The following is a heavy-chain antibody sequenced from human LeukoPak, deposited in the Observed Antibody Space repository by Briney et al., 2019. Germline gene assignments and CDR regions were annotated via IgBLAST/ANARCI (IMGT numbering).Heavy chain of an antibody. Sequence: ASVKVSCKASGYTFTSYGISWVRQAPGQGLEWMGWISAYNGNTNYAQKLQGRVTMTTDTSTSTAYMELRSLRSDDTAVYCCARSITMVRGVIITIDYWGQGTLVTVSS. CDR1: GYTFTSYG. D-gene: IGHD3-10*01. J-gene: IGHJ4*02. CDR2: ISAYNGNT. CDR3: ARSITMVRGVIITIDY. V-gene: IGHV1-18*01.